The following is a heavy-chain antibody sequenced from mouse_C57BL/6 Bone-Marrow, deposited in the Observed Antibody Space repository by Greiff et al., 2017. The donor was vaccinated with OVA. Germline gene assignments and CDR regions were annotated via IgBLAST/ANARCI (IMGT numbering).Heavy chain of an antibody. CDR2: IWSGGST. Sequence: VQLQESGPGLVQPSQSLSITCTVSGFSLTSYGVHWVRQSPGKGLEWLGVIWSGGSTDYNAAFISRLSISKDNSKSQVFFKMNSLQADDTAINYCARNPALYAMDYWGQGTSVTVSS. CDR3: ARNPALYAMDY. J-gene: IGHJ4*01. CDR1: GFSLTSYG. V-gene: IGHV2-2*01.